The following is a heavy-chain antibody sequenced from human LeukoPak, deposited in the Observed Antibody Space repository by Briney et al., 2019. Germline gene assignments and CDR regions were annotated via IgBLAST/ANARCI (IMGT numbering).Heavy chain of an antibody. CDR2: IYHSGST. CDR3: ARDKVVVAATPYNWFDP. CDR1: GGSISTGGYS. V-gene: IGHV4-30-2*01. Sequence: SQTLSLTCAVSGGSISTGGYSWSWIRQPPGKGLEWIGYIYHSGSTYYNPSLKSRVTISVDRSKNQFSLKLSSVTAADTAVYYCARDKVVVAATPYNWFDPWGQGTLVTVSS. D-gene: IGHD2-15*01. J-gene: IGHJ5*02.